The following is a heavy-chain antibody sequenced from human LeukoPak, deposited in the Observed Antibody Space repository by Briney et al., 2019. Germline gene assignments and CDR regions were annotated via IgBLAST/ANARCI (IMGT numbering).Heavy chain of an antibody. Sequence: EASVKVSCKASGYTFTGYYMHWVRQAPGQGLEWMGWINPNSGGTNYAQKFQGRVTMTRDTSISTAYMELSRLRSDDTAVYYCARGGGYYYDSSGYPRPNNWFDPWGQGTLVTVSS. CDR1: GYTFTGYY. CDR2: INPNSGGT. V-gene: IGHV1-2*02. CDR3: ARGGGYYYDSSGYPRPNNWFDP. J-gene: IGHJ5*02. D-gene: IGHD3-22*01.